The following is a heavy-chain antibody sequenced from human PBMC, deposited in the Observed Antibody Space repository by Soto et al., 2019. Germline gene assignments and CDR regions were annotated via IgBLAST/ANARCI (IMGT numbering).Heavy chain of an antibody. V-gene: IGHV1-69*01. D-gene: IGHD5-18*01. CDR2: IIPIFGKA. J-gene: IGHJ4*02. Sequence: VKVSCQGSGGTFSNYAISWVRQAPGQGLERMGGIIPIFGKANYAQKVHGKGSITADEATPKAYMELRSLRAEDTAVYYCAGESADNTARDHPYDYWGQGTLVTVSS. CDR1: GGTFSNYA. CDR3: AGESADNTARDHPYDY.